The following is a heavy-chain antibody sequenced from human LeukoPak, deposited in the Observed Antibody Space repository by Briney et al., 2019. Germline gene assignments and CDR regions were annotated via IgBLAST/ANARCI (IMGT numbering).Heavy chain of an antibody. V-gene: IGHV4-34*01. CDR3: ARAKYYYDSSGYYSYYFDY. D-gene: IGHD3-22*01. CDR2: INHSGST. CDR1: CGSFSGYY. Sequence: SETLSLTCAVYCGSFSGYYWSWIRQPPGKGLEWIGEINHSGSTNYNPSLKSRVTISVDTSKNQFSLKLSSVTAADTAVYYCARAKYYYDSSGYYSYYFDYWGQGTLVTVSS. J-gene: IGHJ4*02.